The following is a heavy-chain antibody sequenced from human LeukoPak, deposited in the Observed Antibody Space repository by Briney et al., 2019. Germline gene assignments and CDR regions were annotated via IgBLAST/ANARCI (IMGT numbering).Heavy chain of an antibody. CDR2: ISSSGSTI. V-gene: IGHV3-48*03. D-gene: IGHD2-15*01. CDR3: ASNTVGARNYMDV. Sequence: GGSLRLSCAASGFTFSGSAMNWVRQAPGKGLEWVSYISSSGSTIYYADSVKGRFTISRDNAKNSLYLQMNSLRAEDTAVYYCASNTVGARNYMDVWGKGTTVTISS. CDR1: GFTFSGSA. J-gene: IGHJ6*03.